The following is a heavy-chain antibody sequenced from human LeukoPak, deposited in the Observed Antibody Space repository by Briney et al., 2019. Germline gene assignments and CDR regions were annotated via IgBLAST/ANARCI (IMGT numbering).Heavy chain of an antibody. CDR3: ARGGYPAKGKLDY. V-gene: IGHV3-7*01. J-gene: IGHJ4*01. CDR2: IKVDGSEK. CDR1: GFTFSSYW. Sequence: GGSLRLSCAASGFTFSSYWMSWVRQTPGKGLEWVANIKVDGSEKYYVDSVKGRFTISRDNAKNSLYLQMNSLRAEDTAVYYCARGGYPAKGKLDYGGHGTLVTVST. D-gene: IGHD5-12*01.